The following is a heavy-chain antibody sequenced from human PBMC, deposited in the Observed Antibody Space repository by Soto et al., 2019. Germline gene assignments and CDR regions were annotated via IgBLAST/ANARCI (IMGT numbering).Heavy chain of an antibody. J-gene: IGHJ5*02. V-gene: IGHV4-39*01. Sequence: SETLSLTCTVSGGSISSSSYYWGWIRQPPGKGLEWIGSIYYSGSTYYNPSLKSRVTISVDTSKNQFYLKLSSVTAADTAVYYCASRDQAYYYDSSGYYERNWFDPWGQGTLVT. CDR1: GGSISSSSYY. CDR2: IYYSGST. D-gene: IGHD3-22*01. CDR3: ASRDQAYYYDSSGYYERNWFDP.